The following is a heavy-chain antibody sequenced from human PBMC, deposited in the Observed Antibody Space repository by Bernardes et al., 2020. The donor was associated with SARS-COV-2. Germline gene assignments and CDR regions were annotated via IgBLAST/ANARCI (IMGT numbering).Heavy chain of an antibody. CDR3: ARDYPDPAD. CDR1: GFSVSNNY. V-gene: IGHV3-66*01. D-gene: IGHD6-13*01. CDR2: IYSSGHT. Sequence: GGSLRLSCAASGFSVSNNYMSWVRQAPGKGLEWVSVIYSSGHTYYADSVKGRFIITRDTPKNTLYLQMSGLRPEDTAVYYCARDYPDPADWGQGTLVTVSS. J-gene: IGHJ4*02.